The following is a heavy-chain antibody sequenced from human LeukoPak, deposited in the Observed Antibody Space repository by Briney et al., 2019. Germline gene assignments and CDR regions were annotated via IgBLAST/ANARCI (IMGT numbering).Heavy chain of an antibody. CDR1: GFTFSSYS. J-gene: IGHJ4*02. CDR2: ISSSSSYI. V-gene: IGHV3-21*01. CDR3: ARDRGSYYDSSDDY. D-gene: IGHD3-22*01. Sequence: PGGSLRLSCAASGFTFSSYSMNWVRQAPGKGLEWVSSISSSSSYIYYADSVKGRFTISRDNAKNSLYLQMNSLRAEDTAVYYCARDRGSYYDSSDDYWGQGTLVTVSS.